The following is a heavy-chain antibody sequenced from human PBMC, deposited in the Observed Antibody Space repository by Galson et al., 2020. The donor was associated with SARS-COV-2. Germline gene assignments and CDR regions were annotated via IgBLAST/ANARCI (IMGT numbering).Heavy chain of an antibody. D-gene: IGHD4-17*01. CDR2: ISRSSTHI. CDR1: GFTFSSYD. J-gene: IGHJ6*02. CDR3: ARDNGEYAGCSCRDI. V-gene: IGHV3-21*05. Sequence: GGSLRLSCAASGFTFSSYDMNWVRQAPGKGLEWVSYISRSSTHIYYADSVRGRFTISRDNAKNSLYLQMNSLRAEDTAVYYCARDNGEYAGCSCRDIGGQRTTVTVSS.